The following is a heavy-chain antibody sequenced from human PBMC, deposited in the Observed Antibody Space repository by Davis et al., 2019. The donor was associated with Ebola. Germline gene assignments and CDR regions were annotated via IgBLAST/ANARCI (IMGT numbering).Heavy chain of an antibody. V-gene: IGHV4-34*01. CDR2: INHSGIT. CDR3: ARGRGWLKDAWFDP. D-gene: IGHD5-18*01. Sequence: MPSETLSLTCAVYGGSFSGYYWSWIRQPPGKGLEWIGEINHSGITNYNPSLKSRVTISVDTSKNQFSLKLSSVTAADTAAYYCARGRGWLKDAWFDPWGQGTLVTVSS. J-gene: IGHJ5*02. CDR1: GGSFSGYY.